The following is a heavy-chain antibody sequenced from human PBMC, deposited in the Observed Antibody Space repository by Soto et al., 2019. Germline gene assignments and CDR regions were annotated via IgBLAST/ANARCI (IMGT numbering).Heavy chain of an antibody. V-gene: IGHV4-39*01. D-gene: IGHD6-13*01. CDR2: IYYSGST. Sequence: SETLSLTCTVSGGSISSSSYYWAWIRQPPGKGLEWIGSIYYSGSTYYNPSLKSRVTISVDTSKNQFSLKLSSVTAADTAVYYCARHNSTSGFDPSGQGTLVTVSS. J-gene: IGHJ5*02. CDR3: ARHNSTSGFDP. CDR1: GGSISSSSYY.